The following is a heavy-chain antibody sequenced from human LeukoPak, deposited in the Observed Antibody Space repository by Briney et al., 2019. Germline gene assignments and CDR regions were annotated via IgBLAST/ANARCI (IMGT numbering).Heavy chain of an antibody. CDR1: GYTFTYRY. V-gene: IGHV1-45*02. CDR2: ITPFNGNT. J-gene: IGHJ3*02. Sequence: ASVKVSCKASGYTFTYRYLHWVRQAPGQALEWMGWITPFNGNTNYAQKFQDRVTITTDRSMSTAYMELSSLRSEDTAMYYCGCGYEGKPFDIWGQGTMVTGSS. CDR3: GCGYEGKPFDI. D-gene: IGHD3-22*01.